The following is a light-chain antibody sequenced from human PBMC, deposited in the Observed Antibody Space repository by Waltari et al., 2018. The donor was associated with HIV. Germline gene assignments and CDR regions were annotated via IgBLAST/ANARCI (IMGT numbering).Light chain of an antibody. J-gene: IGLJ1*01. CDR3: QSYDSSLSGSFV. Sequence: QSVLTQPPSVSGAPGQRVTISCPGSSPNIGAGYDVHWFQQLPGTAPKRLIYADDNRPSGVPDRFSGSKSGTSASLAITGLQAEDEADYYCQSYDSSLSGSFVFGTGTKVTVL. V-gene: IGLV1-40*01. CDR2: ADD. CDR1: SPNIGAGYD.